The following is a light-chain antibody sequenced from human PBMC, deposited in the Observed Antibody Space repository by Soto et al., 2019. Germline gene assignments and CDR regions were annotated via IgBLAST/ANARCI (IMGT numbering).Light chain of an antibody. J-gene: IGKJ2*01. CDR1: QSVSNN. V-gene: IGKV3-11*01. CDR3: QQRSNWRYT. CDR2: DSS. Sequence: EIVLTQSPATLSLSPGERATLSCRASQSVSNNLAWYQQKPGQAPRPLISDSSDRATGIPARFSGSGSGTDFTLTNSSLEPEDFAVYYCQQRSNWRYTFGQGTKLEIK.